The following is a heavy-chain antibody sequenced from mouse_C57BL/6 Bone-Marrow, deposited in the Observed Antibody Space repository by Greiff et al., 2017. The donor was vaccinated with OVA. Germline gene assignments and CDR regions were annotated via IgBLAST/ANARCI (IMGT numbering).Heavy chain of an antibody. Sequence: QVQLQQSGAELVMPGASVKLSCKASGYTFTSYWMHWVKQRPGQGLEWIGAIDPSDSYTNYNQKFKGKSTLTVDKSSSTAYMQLSSLTSEDSAVYYCARRGTTAYYAMDYWGQGTSVTVSS. CDR2: IDPSDSYT. CDR3: ARRGTTAYYAMDY. V-gene: IGHV1-69*01. CDR1: GYTFTSYW. D-gene: IGHD1-2*01. J-gene: IGHJ4*01.